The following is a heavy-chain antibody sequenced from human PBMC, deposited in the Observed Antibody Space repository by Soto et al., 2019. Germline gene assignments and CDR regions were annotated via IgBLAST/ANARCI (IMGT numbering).Heavy chain of an antibody. CDR1: GYRITGSG. J-gene: IGHJ6*02. Sequence: ASVKVSFTASGYRITGSGLHWGRKAPGQGLQWMGWINPKSGATDYAQKFQGRVTMTREMSTNTAYLELSGLRSDDTADDTAVYYCAKSNYGGDDYFQYRLDVWGQGTTVTVSS. V-gene: IGHV1-2*02. D-gene: IGHD2-21*02. CDR2: INPKSGAT. CDR3: VYYCAKSNYGGDDYFQYRLDV.